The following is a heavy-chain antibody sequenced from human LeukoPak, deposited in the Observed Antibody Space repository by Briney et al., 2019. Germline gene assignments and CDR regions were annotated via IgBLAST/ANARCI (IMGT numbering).Heavy chain of an antibody. CDR2: ISSSSSYI. Sequence: PGGSLRLSCAASGFTFSSYSMNWVRQAPGKGLEWVSSISSSSSYIYYADSVKGRFTISRDNAKNSLYLQMNSLRAEDTAVYYCARDGMGAWYGLDYWGQGTLVTVSS. D-gene: IGHD6-19*01. V-gene: IGHV3-21*01. J-gene: IGHJ4*02. CDR3: ARDGMGAWYGLDY. CDR1: GFTFSSYS.